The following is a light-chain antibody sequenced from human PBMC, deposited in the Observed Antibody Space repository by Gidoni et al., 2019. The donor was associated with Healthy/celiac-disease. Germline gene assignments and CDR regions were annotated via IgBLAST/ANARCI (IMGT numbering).Light chain of an antibody. J-gene: IGLJ1*01. CDR2: YDS. V-gene: IGLV3-21*04. CDR1: NIGRKS. Sequence: SYVLTQPHPVSVAPGKTARITCGGNNIGRKSVHWYQQKPGQAPVLVIYYDSDRPSGIPERFSGSNSGNTATLTSSRVEAGDEADYYCQVWDSSSDQGVFGTGTKVTVL. CDR3: QVWDSSSDQGV.